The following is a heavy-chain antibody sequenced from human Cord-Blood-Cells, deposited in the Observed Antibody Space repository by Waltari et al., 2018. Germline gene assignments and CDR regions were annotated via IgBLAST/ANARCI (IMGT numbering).Heavy chain of an antibody. V-gene: IGHV1-69*06. Sequence: QVQLVQSGAEGKKPGSSVKVSCKASGGTFSRYAITWVRPAPGQGLEWMGGIIPIFGTANYAQKFQGRVTITADKSTSTAYMELSSLRSEDTAVYYCARAGASGDYLFDYWGQGTLVTVSS. CDR1: GGTFSRYA. D-gene: IGHD4-17*01. J-gene: IGHJ4*02. CDR2: IIPIFGTA. CDR3: ARAGASGDYLFDY.